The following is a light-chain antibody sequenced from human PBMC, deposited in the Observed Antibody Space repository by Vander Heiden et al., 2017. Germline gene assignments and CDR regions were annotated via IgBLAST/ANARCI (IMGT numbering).Light chain of an antibody. J-gene: IGKJ1*01. CDR1: QSVSSN. Sequence: VMTHSPATLPVSPRQRATLSCRASQSVSSNLAWYQQKPGQAPRLLIYGASTRATGIPARFSGSGSGTEFTLTISSLQSEDFAVYYCQQYNNWLGTFGQGTKVEIK. CDR2: GAS. CDR3: QQYNNWLGT. V-gene: IGKV3-15*01.